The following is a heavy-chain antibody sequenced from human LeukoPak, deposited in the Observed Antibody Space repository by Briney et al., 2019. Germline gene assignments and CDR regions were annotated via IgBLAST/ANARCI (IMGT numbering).Heavy chain of an antibody. D-gene: IGHD6-13*01. CDR3: ARVHRVEYSSSWARRYYYYYYMDV. CDR2: IKQDGSEK. V-gene: IGHV3-7*01. J-gene: IGHJ6*03. Sequence: GGSLRLSCAASGFTFSSYWMSWVRQAPGKGLEWVANIKQDGSEKYYVDSVKGRFTISRDNAKNSLYLQMNSLRAEDTAVYYCARVHRVEYSSSWARRYYYYYYMDVRGKGTTVTVSS. CDR1: GFTFSSYW.